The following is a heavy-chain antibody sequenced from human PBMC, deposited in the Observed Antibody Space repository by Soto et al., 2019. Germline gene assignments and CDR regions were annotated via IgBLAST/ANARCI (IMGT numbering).Heavy chain of an antibody. CDR3: ARVAGHKNARFDT. Sequence: ASVKVSCKASGYSFTKYHMHWVRQAPGQGLEWMGWINPGSGVTNQAQKFQGRVTMTRDTSITTTYMELNSLTSDDTAVYYCARVAGHKNARFDTWGQGALVTVSS. D-gene: IGHD1-1*01. CDR2: INPGSGVT. J-gene: IGHJ4*02. V-gene: IGHV1-2*02. CDR1: GYSFTKYH.